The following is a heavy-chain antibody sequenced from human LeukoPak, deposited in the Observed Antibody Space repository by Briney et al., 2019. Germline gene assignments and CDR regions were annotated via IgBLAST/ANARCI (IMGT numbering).Heavy chain of an antibody. J-gene: IGHJ6*02. CDR2: INPNSGGT. CDR3: ARELGSKDIVVVPDAGYYYYGMDV. D-gene: IGHD2-2*01. CDR1: GYTFTGYY. V-gene: IGHV1-2*02. Sequence: ASVKVSCKASGYTFTGYYMHWVRQAPGQGLEWMGWINPNSGGTNYAQKFQGRVTMTRDTSISTAYMELSRLRSDDTAVYYCARELGSKDIVVVPDAGYYYYGMDVWGQGTKVTVSS.